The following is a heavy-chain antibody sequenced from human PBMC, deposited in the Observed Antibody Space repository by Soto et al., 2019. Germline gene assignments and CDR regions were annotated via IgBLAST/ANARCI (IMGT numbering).Heavy chain of an antibody. CDR1: GFNFPTYW. V-gene: IGHV5-51*01. D-gene: IGHD2-15*01. J-gene: IGHJ6*02. Sequence: GESLKISCKGSGFNFPTYWIGWVRQMPGKGLEWMGMIYPGDSNIIYSPSLQGQGTISADKSTSTAFLQWSSLKASDTAIYYCASHVGYCSGGSCYSDSGMDVWCLGPTVPVS. CDR3: ASHVGYCSGGSCYSDSGMDV. CDR2: IYPGDSNI.